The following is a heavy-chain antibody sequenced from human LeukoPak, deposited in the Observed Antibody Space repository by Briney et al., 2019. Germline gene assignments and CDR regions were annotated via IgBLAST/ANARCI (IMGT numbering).Heavy chain of an antibody. D-gene: IGHD3-16*01. V-gene: IGHV3-66*04. CDR1: GFTVSSNH. CDR2: IYTDGST. J-gene: IGHJ4*02. Sequence: GGSLRLSCAASGFTVSSNHMNWVRQAPGKGLEWVSVIYTDGSTYYADSVKGRFTISRDNSKNTLYLQMNSLRAEVTAVYYCVRQGLGEATRWGQGTLVTVSS. CDR3: VRQGLGEATR.